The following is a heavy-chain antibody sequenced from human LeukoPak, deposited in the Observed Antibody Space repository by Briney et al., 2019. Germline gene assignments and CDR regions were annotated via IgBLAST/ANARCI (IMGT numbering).Heavy chain of an antibody. Sequence: SETLSLTCTVSGGSISSSYWSWIRQPPGKGLEWIGYIYYSGSTNYNPSLKSRVTISVDTSKNQFSLKLSSVTAADTAVYYCAREGGVYCSGGSCYSDGAENWFDPWGQGTLVTVSS. J-gene: IGHJ5*02. V-gene: IGHV4-59*01. D-gene: IGHD2-15*01. CDR1: GGSISSSY. CDR3: AREGGVYCSGGSCYSDGAENWFDP. CDR2: IYYSGST.